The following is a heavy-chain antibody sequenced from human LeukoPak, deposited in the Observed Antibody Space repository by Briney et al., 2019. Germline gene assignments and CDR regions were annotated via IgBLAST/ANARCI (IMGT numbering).Heavy chain of an antibody. CDR2: VSDRGGT. Sequence: PSETLSLTCSVSGSSISDSYWSWIRQPPGKQMEWIGFVSDRGGTTYNPSLRRRVNISLDTSQNQFSLKVTSVTAADTAVYYCATNALLVPSTFDSWGRGTLVIVSS. J-gene: IGHJ4*02. D-gene: IGHD6-6*01. V-gene: IGHV4-59*12. CDR3: ATNALLVPSTFDS. CDR1: GSSISDSY.